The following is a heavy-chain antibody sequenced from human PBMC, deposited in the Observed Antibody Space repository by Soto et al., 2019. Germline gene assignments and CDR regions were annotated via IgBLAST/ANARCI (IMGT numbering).Heavy chain of an antibody. J-gene: IGHJ5*01. Sequence: PGGSLRLSCAASGYTFRTFTINWVRQAPGKGLEWVSGIIGGDGHNFYSASVKGRLTIYRDNSKDMLFLQMSSLRVEDTAVYYCAKYRDPDGIWTFDSWGQGTLVTVSS. CDR1: GYTFRTFT. V-gene: IGHV3-23*01. D-gene: IGHD3-9*01. CDR3: AKYRDPDGIWTFDS. CDR2: IIGGDGHN.